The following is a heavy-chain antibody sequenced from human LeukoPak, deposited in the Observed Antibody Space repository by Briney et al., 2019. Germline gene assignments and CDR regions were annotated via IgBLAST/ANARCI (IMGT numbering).Heavy chain of an antibody. Sequence: PGGSLRLSCAVSGITFSDSRMSWVRQAPGKGLEWVSSISGGGETTYYADSAKGRFTISRDNSQNTLYLQMNSLRAEDTAVYYCARDYADYVGYFFFDYWGQGTLVTVSS. CDR2: ISGGGETT. CDR3: ARDYADYVGYFFFDY. D-gene: IGHD4-17*01. J-gene: IGHJ4*02. CDR1: GITFSDSR. V-gene: IGHV3-23*01.